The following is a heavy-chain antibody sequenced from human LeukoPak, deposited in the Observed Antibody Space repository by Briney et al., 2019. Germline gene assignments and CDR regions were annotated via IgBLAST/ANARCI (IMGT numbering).Heavy chain of an antibody. V-gene: IGHV3-53*01. CDR2: LYSGGRT. D-gene: IGHD3-16*01. J-gene: IGHJ4*02. CDR3: AKGLATFGREDY. CDR1: GFTMSSNY. Sequence: GGSLRLSCAASGFTMSSNYMSWVRQAPGKGLEWVSLLYSGGRTFYADSVRGRFTISRDDSKNTLYLQMNSLRAEDTAVYYCAKGLATFGREDYWGQGTLVTVSS.